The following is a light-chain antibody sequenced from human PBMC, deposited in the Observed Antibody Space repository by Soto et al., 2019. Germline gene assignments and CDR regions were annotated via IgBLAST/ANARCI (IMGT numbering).Light chain of an antibody. V-gene: IGKV1-39*01. Sequence: DVQMTQSPSSLSASVGDSVTITCRASQSISKYLNWYQQKSGKAPELLINAASSLQSGVPSRFSGSGSGTDFILTINSVRPEDFATYYCQQSYFTPLTFGGGTKVDIK. J-gene: IGKJ4*01. CDR1: QSISKY. CDR3: QQSYFTPLT. CDR2: AAS.